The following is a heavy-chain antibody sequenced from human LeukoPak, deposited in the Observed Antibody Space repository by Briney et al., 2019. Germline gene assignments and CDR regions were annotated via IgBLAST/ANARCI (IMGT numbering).Heavy chain of an antibody. Sequence: GESLKISCKGSGYTFTSYWIGWVRQMSGKGLEWMGIIYPGDSDTRYSPSFQGQVTMSADKSSSTAYLQWSSLKASDTAMYYCGRQTGYNNFDYWGQGTLVTVSS. D-gene: IGHD1-14*01. V-gene: IGHV5-51*01. J-gene: IGHJ4*02. CDR3: GRQTGYNNFDY. CDR1: GYTFTSYW. CDR2: IYPGDSDT.